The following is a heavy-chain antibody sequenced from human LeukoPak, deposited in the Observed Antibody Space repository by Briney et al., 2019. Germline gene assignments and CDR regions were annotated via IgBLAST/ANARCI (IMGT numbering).Heavy chain of an antibody. CDR3: ARPRRGPDSSGHYYYFDS. CDR2: VYYTGSP. Sequence: PSETLSLTCTVSGGSISSYYWGWIRQAPGKGLEWIGTVYYTGSPYYNPSLKGRVSISVDTSKNEFSLKLASVTAADTALYYCARPRRGPDSSGHYYYFDSWGQGILVTVSS. J-gene: IGHJ4*02. V-gene: IGHV4-39*01. CDR1: GGSISSYY. D-gene: IGHD3-22*01.